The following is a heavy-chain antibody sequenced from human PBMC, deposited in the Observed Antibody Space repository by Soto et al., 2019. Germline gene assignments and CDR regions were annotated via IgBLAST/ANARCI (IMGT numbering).Heavy chain of an antibody. CDR3: ARDGGDILTGFDS. CDR2: IYPSGST. Sequence: QVQLQESGPGLVKPSGTLSLTCAVSGGSISSSNWWRWVRQPPGKGLVWIGEIYPSGSTNYNPSLQNLFTISVDQSKIQFSLKLSSVTAADTAVYYCARDGGDILTGFDSWGQGTLVTVSS. J-gene: IGHJ4*02. D-gene: IGHD3-9*01. V-gene: IGHV4-4*02. CDR1: GGSISSSNW.